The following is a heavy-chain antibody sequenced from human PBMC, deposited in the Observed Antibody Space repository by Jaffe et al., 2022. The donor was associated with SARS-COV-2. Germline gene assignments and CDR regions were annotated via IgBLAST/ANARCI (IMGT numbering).Heavy chain of an antibody. V-gene: IGHV2-26*01. Sequence: QVTLKESGPVLVKPTETLTLTCTVSGFSLNNITMGVSWIRQAPGKALEWLAHISSDDEESYSTSLKTRLTISKDTSRSQVVLVMTNVDPVDTGTYYCVRLRMNWFFPPLYGMDVWGPGTTVTVSS. CDR2: ISSDDEE. CDR3: VRLRMNWFFPPLYGMDV. D-gene: IGHD3-10*01. J-gene: IGHJ6*02. CDR1: GFSLNNITMG.